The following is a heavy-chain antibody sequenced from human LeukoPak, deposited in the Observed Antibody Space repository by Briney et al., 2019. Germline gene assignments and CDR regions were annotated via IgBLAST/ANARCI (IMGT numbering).Heavy chain of an antibody. CDR3: AREKDSSGWYSWYFDL. CDR2: ISSSGSTI. CDR1: GFTFSSYE. Sequence: SGGSLRLSCAASGFTFSSYEMNWVRQAPGKGLEWVSYISSSGSTIYYADSVKGRFTISRDNAKNSLYLQMNSLRAEDTAVYYCAREKDSSGWYSWYFDLWGRGTLVTVSS. D-gene: IGHD6-19*01. J-gene: IGHJ2*01. V-gene: IGHV3-48*03.